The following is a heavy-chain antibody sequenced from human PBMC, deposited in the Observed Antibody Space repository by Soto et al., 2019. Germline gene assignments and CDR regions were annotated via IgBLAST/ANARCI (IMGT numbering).Heavy chain of an antibody. CDR3: ARERGVLLWFGEPWFDP. D-gene: IGHD3-10*01. CDR2: INHSGST. Sequence: QVQLQQWGAGLLKPSETLSLTCAVYGGSFSGYYWSWIRQPPGKGLEWIGEINHSGSTNYNPSLNGRVTISVDTSKNQFSLKLSSVTAADTAVYYCARERGVLLWFGEPWFDPWGQGTLVTVSS. J-gene: IGHJ5*02. CDR1: GGSFSGYY. V-gene: IGHV4-34*01.